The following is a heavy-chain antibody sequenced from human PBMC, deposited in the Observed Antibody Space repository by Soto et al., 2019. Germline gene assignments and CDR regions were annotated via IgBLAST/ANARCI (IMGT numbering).Heavy chain of an antibody. Sequence: QLHLQESGSGLVKPSQTLSLTCAVSGGSINTTGYSWTWIRQPPGKGLEWIGFIYHSGRAHYNPSLKSRVTMSVDRSKNQFSLNLTSVTAADTAVYFCARSALYLDNSGWLADSWGQGTLVTVSS. D-gene: IGHD6-19*01. CDR3: ARSALYLDNSGWLADS. V-gene: IGHV4-30-2*01. J-gene: IGHJ4*02. CDR1: GGSINTTGYS. CDR2: IYHSGRA.